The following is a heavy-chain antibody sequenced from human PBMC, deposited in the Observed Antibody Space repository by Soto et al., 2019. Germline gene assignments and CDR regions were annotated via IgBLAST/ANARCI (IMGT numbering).Heavy chain of an antibody. D-gene: IGHD3-10*01. V-gene: IGHV3-74*01. Sequence: EVQLVESGGGLVQPGGSLRLSCAVSGFTFSSFSMHWVRQAPGEGLVWVSRINTAGSSTSYADSVKGRFTISRDNAKNTLYLQMNRLRVQDTAMYYWAKRGVGTFGLAYWGQGTLVTVSS. CDR2: INTAGSST. CDR1: GFTFSSFS. CDR3: AKRGVGTFGLAY. J-gene: IGHJ4*01.